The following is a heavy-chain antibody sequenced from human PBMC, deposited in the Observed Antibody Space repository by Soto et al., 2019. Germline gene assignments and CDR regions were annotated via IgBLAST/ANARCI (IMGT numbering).Heavy chain of an antibody. Sequence: KISRRGCEYSITSYWVSRVRQMPGKGLEWMGRIDPSDSYTNYSPSFQGHVTISADKSISTAYLQWSSLKASDTAMYYCARYSSGYSDPPEAFDIWGQGTMVTVSS. V-gene: IGHV5-10-1*01. CDR1: EYSITSYW. D-gene: IGHD3-22*01. CDR3: ARYSSGYSDPPEAFDI. CDR2: IDPSDSYT. J-gene: IGHJ3*02.